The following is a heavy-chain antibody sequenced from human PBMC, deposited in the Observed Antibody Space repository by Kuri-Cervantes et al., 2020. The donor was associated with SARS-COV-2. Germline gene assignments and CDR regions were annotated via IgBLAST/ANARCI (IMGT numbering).Heavy chain of an antibody. CDR1: GYSSTAYH. CDR2: MNPNSGNT. D-gene: IGHD3-3*01. J-gene: IGHJ3*02. CDR3: ARAPYYDFWSGTSTDAFDI. Sequence: ASVKVSCKASGYSSTAYHVHWVRQATGQGLEWMGWMNPNSGNTGYAQKFQGRVTMTRNTSISTAYMELSSLRSEDTAVYYCARAPYYDFWSGTSTDAFDIWGQGTMVTVSS. V-gene: IGHV1-8*02.